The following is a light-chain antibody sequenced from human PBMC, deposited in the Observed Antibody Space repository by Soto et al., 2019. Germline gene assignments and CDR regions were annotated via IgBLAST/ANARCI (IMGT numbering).Light chain of an antibody. V-gene: IGKV3-15*01. CDR3: QQHNYWPS. CDR1: QGVATN. Sequence: EIVMTQSPATLSVSPGERATLSCRASQGVATNLAWYQQKPGQVPRLLIHSASTRATGLPARFSGSGSGTEFTLTISSLQSEDFAVYYCQQHNYWPSFGQGTKLEIK. CDR2: SAS. J-gene: IGKJ2*01.